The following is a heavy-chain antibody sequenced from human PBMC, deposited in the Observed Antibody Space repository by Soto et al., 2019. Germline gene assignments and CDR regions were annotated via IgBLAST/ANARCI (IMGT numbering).Heavy chain of an antibody. D-gene: IGHD4-17*01. CDR1: GYTFSSYG. CDR2: ISVYKGHT. Sequence: QVHLMQSGAEVKSPGASVRVSCKASGYTFSSYGVSWVRQAPGQGLEFMGWISVYKGHTNYAQKIQGRVTMTTDTSTSAAYMALRSLRSADTAVYFCARCDVGDYVPPLDHWGRGTLVTVSA. J-gene: IGHJ4*02. V-gene: IGHV1-18*01. CDR3: ARCDVGDYVPPLDH.